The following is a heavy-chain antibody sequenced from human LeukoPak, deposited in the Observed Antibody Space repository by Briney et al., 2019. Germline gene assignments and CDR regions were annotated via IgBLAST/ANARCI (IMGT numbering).Heavy chain of an antibody. D-gene: IGHD1-26*01. CDR2: IIPIIGTA. Sequence: GASVKVSCKASGGTFSSYLISWVRQAPGQGLEWMGGIIPIIGTADYIQKFQDRVTITADESTITAYMELTGLRSEDTAIYYCARDVVGAFGTKALDDWGQGTLVTVSA. J-gene: IGHJ4*02. V-gene: IGHV1-69*13. CDR3: ARDVVGAFGTKALDD. CDR1: GGTFSSYL.